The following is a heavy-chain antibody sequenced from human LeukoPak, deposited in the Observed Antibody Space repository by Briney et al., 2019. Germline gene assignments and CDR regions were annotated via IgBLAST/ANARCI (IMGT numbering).Heavy chain of an antibody. Sequence: GGSLRLSCLASGFTVSTNYMSWVRQAQGKGLEWVSVIYSGGSTYYADSVKGRFTISRDNSNYTLYLQMNSLRAEDTAVYYCARDTGSMAARFFDNWGQGTLVTVSS. CDR2: IYSGGST. CDR1: GFTVSTNY. D-gene: IGHD2-8*02. V-gene: IGHV3-53*01. J-gene: IGHJ4*02. CDR3: ARDTGSMAARFFDN.